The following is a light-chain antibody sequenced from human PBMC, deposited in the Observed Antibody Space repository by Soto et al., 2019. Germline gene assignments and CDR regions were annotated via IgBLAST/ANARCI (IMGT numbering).Light chain of an antibody. V-gene: IGKV3-20*01. CDR3: QRYGTSPPLT. CDR2: GAS. Sequence: EIVLTQSPGTLSLSPGERATLSCRASQSLSYNYLAWYQQKPGQAPRLLIYGASSRATGIPDRFSGSGSATDFTLTISRLEPEDFAVYYCQRYGTSPPLTFGGGTKVEIK. J-gene: IGKJ4*01. CDR1: QSLSYNY.